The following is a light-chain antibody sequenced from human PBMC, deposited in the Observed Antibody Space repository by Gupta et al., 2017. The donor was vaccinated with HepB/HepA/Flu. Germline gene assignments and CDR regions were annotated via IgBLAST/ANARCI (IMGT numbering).Light chain of an antibody. CDR1: QSVSNY. V-gene: IGKV1-39*01. J-gene: IGKJ5*01. Sequence: DIQMTQSPSFLSAPVGDRVTITCRASQSVSNYLNWYQQKPGKAPKLLIYTASSLETGVPSRFSGSGTGTDFTLTINRLQPEDFATYYCQQTDSTLLTFGQGTRLEIK. CDR2: TAS. CDR3: QQTDSTLLT.